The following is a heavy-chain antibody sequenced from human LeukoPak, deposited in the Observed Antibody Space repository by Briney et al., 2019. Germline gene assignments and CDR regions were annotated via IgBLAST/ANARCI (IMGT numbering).Heavy chain of an antibody. CDR2: MSSSGSTT. D-gene: IGHD2/OR15-2a*01. Sequence: GGSLRLSCAASEFTFSSYFMNWVRQPPGKGLEWVAYMSSSGSTTYYAASVKGRFTISRDNARDSLFLQMNSLRVEDTAIYYCARAGLLFYFDYWGQGALVTVSS. V-gene: IGHV3-48*04. CDR3: ARAGLLFYFDY. J-gene: IGHJ4*02. CDR1: EFTFSSYF.